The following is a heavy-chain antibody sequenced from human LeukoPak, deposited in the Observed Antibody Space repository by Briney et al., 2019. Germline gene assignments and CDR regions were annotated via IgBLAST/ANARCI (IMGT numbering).Heavy chain of an antibody. J-gene: IGHJ4*02. CDR1: LDSISIAGYH. Sequence: PSETLSLTCADPLDSISIAGYHSSSIRHPPGKFLEWIGYIYHSGSNSYNPSLKSRVTISVDRSKNQLSLKLSSVTAADTAVYYCARGGDLAYFDYWGQGTLVTVSS. D-gene: IGHD3-16*01. CDR2: IYHSGSN. V-gene: IGHV4-30-2*01. CDR3: ARGGDLAYFDY.